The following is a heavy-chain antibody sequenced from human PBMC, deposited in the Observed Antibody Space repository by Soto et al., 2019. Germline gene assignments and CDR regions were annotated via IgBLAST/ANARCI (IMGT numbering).Heavy chain of an antibody. Sequence: SVKVFCNATGYTVTWYDFRWVRQATVQGVKWMGWMKPNSRNTGYAQKFEGRVTMTRNTSISTAYTELSSLRSEDTAVYYCAPRIAVAGFDYWGQGTLVTVSS. D-gene: IGHD6-19*01. CDR2: MKPNSRNT. J-gene: IGHJ4*02. V-gene: IGHV1-8*01. CDR1: GYTVTWYD. CDR3: APRIAVAGFDY.